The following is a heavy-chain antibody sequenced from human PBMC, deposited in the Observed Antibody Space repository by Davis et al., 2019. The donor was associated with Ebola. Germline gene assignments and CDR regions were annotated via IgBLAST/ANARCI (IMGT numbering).Heavy chain of an antibody. V-gene: IGHV1-18*04. CDR1: RYTFTNYG. CDR2: INPHNGNT. CDR3: ARGSPLGFGELLGPHRRYYYGMDV. J-gene: IGHJ6*04. Sequence: ASVNVSCKASRYTFTNYGITWVRQAPGQGLEWMGWINPHNGNTNHAQNVQDRVIMTSDTAPTTAYMEAGGLRSDDTAVYFCARGSPLGFGELLGPHRRYYYGMDVWGKGTTVTVSS. D-gene: IGHD3-10*01.